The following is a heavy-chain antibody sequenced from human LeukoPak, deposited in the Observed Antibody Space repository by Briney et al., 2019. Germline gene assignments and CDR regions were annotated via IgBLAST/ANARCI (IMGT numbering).Heavy chain of an antibody. D-gene: IGHD2-15*01. V-gene: IGHV3-21*01. Sequence: GGSLRLSCVVSGFTFSSYSMNWVRQAPGKGLEWVSGITSSSYMTYGDSVRGRFTISRDNAKNSVHLQMNSLRVEDTAVYYCANFGSLGDYWGQGTLVTVSS. CDR2: ITSSSYM. CDR1: GFTFSSYS. J-gene: IGHJ4*02. CDR3: ANFGSLGDY.